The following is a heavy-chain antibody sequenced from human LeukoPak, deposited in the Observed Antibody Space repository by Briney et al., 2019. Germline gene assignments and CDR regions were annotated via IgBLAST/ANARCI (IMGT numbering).Heavy chain of an antibody. V-gene: IGHV3-30-3*01. CDR3: ARPHGYSYGYRVHYYGTDV. Sequence: GRSLRLSCAASGFTFSNYAMHWVRQAPGKGLEWVAVISYDGSNKYYADSVKGRFTISRDNSKNTLYLQMNSLRAEDTAVYYCARPHGYSYGYRVHYYGTDVWGQGTTVTVSS. CDR2: ISYDGSNK. CDR1: GFTFSNYA. J-gene: IGHJ6*02. D-gene: IGHD5-18*01.